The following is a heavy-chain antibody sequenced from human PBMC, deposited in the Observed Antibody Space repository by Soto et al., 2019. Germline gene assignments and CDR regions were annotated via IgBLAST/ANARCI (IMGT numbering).Heavy chain of an antibody. D-gene: IGHD3-3*02. V-gene: IGHV4-39*01. CDR2: IYYSGST. J-gene: IGHJ5*02. CDR3: ASPKIAFYNWFDP. Sequence: PSETLSLTCTVSGGSISSSSYYWGWIRRPPGKGLEWIGSIYYSGSTYYNPSLKSRVTISVDTSKNQFSLKLTSVTAADTAVYYCASPKIAFYNWFDPWGQGTLVTVSS. CDR1: GGSISSSSYY.